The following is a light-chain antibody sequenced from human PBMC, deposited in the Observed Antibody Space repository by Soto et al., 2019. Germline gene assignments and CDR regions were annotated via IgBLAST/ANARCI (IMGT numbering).Light chain of an antibody. CDR3: QQYNNWPPWT. Sequence: EIVMTQSPATLSVSPGERATLSCRASQSISSDLAWYQQKPGQAPRVLIYGASTRATDIPARFSGSGSGTEFTLTISSLQSEDFAVYYCQQYNNWPPWTFGQGTKVEMK. CDR1: QSISSD. CDR2: GAS. J-gene: IGKJ1*01. V-gene: IGKV3-15*01.